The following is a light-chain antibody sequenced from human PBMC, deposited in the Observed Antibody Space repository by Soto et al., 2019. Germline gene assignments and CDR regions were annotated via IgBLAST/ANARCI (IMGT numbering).Light chain of an antibody. J-gene: IGKJ2*01. V-gene: IGKV3-20*01. CDR1: QSVSSSY. CDR2: GAS. Sequence: EIVLTQSPGTLSLSPGERATLSCRASQSVSSSYLAWYQQKPGQAPRLLIYGASSRATGIPDRFSGSGSGTDFTLTISRLEPEEFAVYYCQQYASSPRYTFGQGTKLEIK. CDR3: QQYASSPRYT.